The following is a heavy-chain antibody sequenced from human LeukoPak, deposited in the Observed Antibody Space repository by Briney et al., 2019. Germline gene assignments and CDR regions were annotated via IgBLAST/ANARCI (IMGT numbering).Heavy chain of an antibody. V-gene: IGHV4-39*07. Sequence: SETLSLTCTVSGGSISSSSYYWGWIRQPPGKGLVWIGSIYYSGSTYYNPSLKSRVTISVDTSKNQFSLKLSSVTAADTAVYYCARGAVRITMIVVASDYYYMDVWGKGTTVTVSS. D-gene: IGHD3-22*01. CDR1: GGSISSSSYY. J-gene: IGHJ6*03. CDR2: IYYSGST. CDR3: ARGAVRITMIVVASDYYYMDV.